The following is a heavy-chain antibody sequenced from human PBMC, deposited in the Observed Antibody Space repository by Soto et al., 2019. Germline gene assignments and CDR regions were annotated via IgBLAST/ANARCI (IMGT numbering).Heavy chain of an antibody. D-gene: IGHD3-10*01. J-gene: IGHJ4*02. V-gene: IGHV4-59*06. CDR2: IYFNENT. CDR3: ARQITMVRGIDF. CDR1: GGSISSYY. Sequence: PSETLSLTCTASGGSISSYYWSWVRQRPGKGLEWIGYIYFNENTYYNPSPKTRVTISAGTSKSQFSLRLSSVTAADAAVYYCARQITMVRGIDFWGPGISVTVSS.